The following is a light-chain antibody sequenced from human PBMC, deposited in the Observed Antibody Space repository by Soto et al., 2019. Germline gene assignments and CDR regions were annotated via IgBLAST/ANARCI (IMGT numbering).Light chain of an antibody. J-gene: IGLJ1*01. V-gene: IGLV2-14*01. CDR3: SAYTTSSFYV. Sequence: QSALTQPASVSGSPGQSITISCTGTSSDVGGYNYVSWYQQHPGKAPKLMIYDVNNRPSGVSNRFSGSKSGNTASLTISGLQAQSEADYYCSAYTTSSFYVFVPGTKVTVL. CDR2: DVN. CDR1: SSDVGGYNY.